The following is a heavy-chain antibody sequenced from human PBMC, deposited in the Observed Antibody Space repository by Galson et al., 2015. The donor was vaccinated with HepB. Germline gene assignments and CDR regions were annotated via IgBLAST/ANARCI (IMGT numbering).Heavy chain of an antibody. CDR3: AKDSTVTTPPFDY. J-gene: IGHJ4*02. CDR2: ISGSGGST. CDR1: GFTFSSYA. V-gene: IGHV3-23*01. D-gene: IGHD4-17*01. Sequence: SLRLSCAASGFTFSSYAMSWVRQAPGKGLEWVSGISGSGGSTYYADSVKGRFTISRDNSKNTLYLQMNSLRAEDTAVYYCAKDSTVTTPPFDYWGQGTLVTVSS.